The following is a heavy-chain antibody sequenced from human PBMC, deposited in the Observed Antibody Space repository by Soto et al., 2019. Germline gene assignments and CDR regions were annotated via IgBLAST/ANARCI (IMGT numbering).Heavy chain of an antibody. CDR2: IKSKTDGGTT. V-gene: IGHV3-15*01. Sequence: EVQLVESGGGLVKPGGSLRLSCAASGFTFSNAWMSWVRQAPGKGLEWVGRIKSKTDGGTTDYAAPVKGRFTISRDDSKNTLYLQMNSLKTEDTAVYYCTTPPILSLRGYYYYYYMDVWGKGTTVTVSS. CDR1: GFTFSNAW. D-gene: IGHD2-15*01. CDR3: TTPPILSLRGYYYYYYMDV. J-gene: IGHJ6*03.